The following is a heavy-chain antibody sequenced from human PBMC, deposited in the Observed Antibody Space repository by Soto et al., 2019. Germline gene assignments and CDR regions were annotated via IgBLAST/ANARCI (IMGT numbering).Heavy chain of an antibody. J-gene: IGHJ5*01. CDR2: IYHSGSD. CDR3: ARPIAAAGIGWFEP. Sequence: EILPITCAVSGYCISSGYYAVWIRQPPGKGLEWIGSIYHSGSDYYNTSLKSRVTISVDTCKKQFSLKLSCVTAADTAVYYCARPIAAAGIGWFEPRGQGSLGTVSS. V-gene: IGHV4-38-2*01. D-gene: IGHD6-13*01. CDR1: GYCISSGYY.